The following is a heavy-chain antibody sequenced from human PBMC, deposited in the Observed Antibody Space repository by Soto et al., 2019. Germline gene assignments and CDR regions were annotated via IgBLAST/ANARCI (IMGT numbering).Heavy chain of an antibody. J-gene: IGHJ4*02. CDR2: ISYDGSNK. CDR3: ARARTTVTTFYPSSYFDS. D-gene: IGHD4-17*01. V-gene: IGHV3-30-3*01. CDR1: GFTFRSYA. Sequence: QVQLVESGGGVVQPGRSLRLSCAASGFTFRSYAMHWVRLAPGKGLEWVAVISYDGSNKYYADSVKGRFTISRDNSKKTLVLQMNSLGGEDTAVYHGARARTTVTTFYPSSYFDSWGQGTLVTVSS.